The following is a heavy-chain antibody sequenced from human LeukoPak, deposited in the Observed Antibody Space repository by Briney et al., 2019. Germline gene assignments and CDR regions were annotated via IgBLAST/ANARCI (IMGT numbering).Heavy chain of an antibody. V-gene: IGHV3-23*01. D-gene: IGHD3-16*01. CDR3: AKNGGNTGGGSGGYYYY. Sequence: GGSLRLSCAASGFTFSSYAMSWVRQAPGKGLEWVAAISGNSDNTYYADSVKGRFTISRDNSKNTVYLQMNSLRAEDTVVYYCAKNGGNTGGGSGGYYYYWGQGTLVTVSS. CDR1: GFTFSSYA. CDR2: ISGNSDNT. J-gene: IGHJ4*02.